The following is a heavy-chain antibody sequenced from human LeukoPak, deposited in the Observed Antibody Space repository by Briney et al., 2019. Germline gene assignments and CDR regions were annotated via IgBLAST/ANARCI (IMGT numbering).Heavy chain of an antibody. J-gene: IGHJ4*02. D-gene: IGHD6-6*01. CDR1: GYTFTGYY. CDR2: INPNSGGT. V-gene: IGHV1-2*02. CDR3: ARVHSSSHINY. Sequence: ASVEVSRKASGYTFTGYYMHWVRQAPGQGLEWMGWINPNSGGTNYAQKFQGRVTMTRDTSISTAYMELSRLRSDDTAVYYCARVHSSSHINYWGQGTLVTVSS.